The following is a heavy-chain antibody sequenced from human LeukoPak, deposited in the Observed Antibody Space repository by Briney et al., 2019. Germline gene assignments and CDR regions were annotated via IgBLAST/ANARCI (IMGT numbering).Heavy chain of an antibody. CDR3: ARGLRSIDY. J-gene: IGHJ4*02. V-gene: IGHV3-66*01. Sequence: GWSLRLSCAASGFTVTTNYMTWVRQAPGKGLEWVSIIYSGGYTDYADSVKGRFTISRDNSKNTLDLQMNSLRAEDTAVYYCARGLRSIDYWGQGTLVTVSS. CDR1: GFTVTTNY. CDR2: IYSGGYT.